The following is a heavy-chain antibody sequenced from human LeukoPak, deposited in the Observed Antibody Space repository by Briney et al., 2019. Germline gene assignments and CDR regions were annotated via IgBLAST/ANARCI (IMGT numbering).Heavy chain of an antibody. D-gene: IGHD3-3*01. J-gene: IGHJ4*02. Sequence: PGGSLRLSCAASGFTFSRYWMSWVRQAPGKGLEWVASINQDESAKFYVDSVKGRFTISRDNAKNSLYLQMNSLRAEDTAVYYCARDPPGAYYDFWSGLDYWGQGTLVTVSS. CDR2: INQDESAK. CDR3: ARDPPGAYYDFWSGLDY. V-gene: IGHV3-7*01. CDR1: GFTFSRYW.